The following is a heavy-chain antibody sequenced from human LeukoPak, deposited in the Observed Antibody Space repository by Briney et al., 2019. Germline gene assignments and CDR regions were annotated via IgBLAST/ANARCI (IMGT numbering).Heavy chain of an antibody. CDR3: TGSPYATNDF. J-gene: IGHJ4*02. CDR1: GFTFSHAW. CDR2: IKSKRRGGTT. D-gene: IGHD2-8*01. V-gene: IGHV3-15*01. Sequence: GGSLRLSCAASGFTFSHAWMTWVRQAPGKGLEWVGRIKSKRRGGTTDYAAPVKGRFTISRDDSKSTLYLQMNGLKREDTALYYCTGSPYATNDFWGQGAWVTVSS.